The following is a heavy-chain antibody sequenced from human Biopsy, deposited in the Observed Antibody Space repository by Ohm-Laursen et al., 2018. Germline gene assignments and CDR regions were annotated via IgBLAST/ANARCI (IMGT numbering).Heavy chain of an antibody. CDR1: GDSISNKSGT. V-gene: IGHV6-1*01. D-gene: IGHD7-27*01. CDR3: ARANSATGDNYFDP. CDR2: TYYRSKWSN. J-gene: IGHJ5*02. Sequence: SETLSLTCVVSGDSISNKSGTWNWIRQSPSRGLEWLGRTYYRSKWSNDYAPSVKSRITINPETSTNQFSLQLQSMTPDDTALYYCARANSATGDNYFDPWGQGTLVIVSS.